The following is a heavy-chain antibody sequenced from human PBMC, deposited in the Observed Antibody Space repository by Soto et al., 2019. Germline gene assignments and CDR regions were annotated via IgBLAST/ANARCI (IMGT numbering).Heavy chain of an antibody. CDR2: IYYSGST. Sequence: QLQLQESGPGLVKPSETLSLTCTVSGGSISSSSYYWGWIRQPPRTGLEWIGSIYYSGSTYYNPSLKSRVTISVDTSKNQFSLKLSSVTAADTAVYYCARLVAGDYGPENFDYWGQGTLVTVSS. CDR3: ARLVAGDYGPENFDY. CDR1: GGSISSSSYY. J-gene: IGHJ4*02. V-gene: IGHV4-39*01. D-gene: IGHD4-17*01.